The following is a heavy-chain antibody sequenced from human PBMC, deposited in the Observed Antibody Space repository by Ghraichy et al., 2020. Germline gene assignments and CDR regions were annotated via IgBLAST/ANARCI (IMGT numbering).Heavy chain of an antibody. CDR2: IIPILGIA. J-gene: IGHJ4*02. D-gene: IGHD1-26*01. Sequence: SVKVSCKASGGTFSSYAISWVRQAPGQGLEWMGRIIPILGIANYAQKFQGRVTITADKSTSTAYMELSSLRSEDTAVYYCARGEWELGTDYWDQGTLVTVSS. CDR3: ARGEWELGTDY. V-gene: IGHV1-69*04. CDR1: GGTFSSYA.